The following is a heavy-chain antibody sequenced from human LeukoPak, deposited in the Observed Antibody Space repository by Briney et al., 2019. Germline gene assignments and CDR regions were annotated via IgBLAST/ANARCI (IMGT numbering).Heavy chain of an antibody. CDR3: ATDYDYVWGSFRYTRY. CDR2: IIPIFGTA. D-gene: IGHD3-16*02. CDR1: GGTFSSYA. J-gene: IGHJ4*02. V-gene: IGHV1-69*13. Sequence: SVKVSCKASGGTFSSYAISWVRQAPGQGLEWMGGIIPIFGTANYAQKFQGRVTIIADESTSTAYMELSSLRSEDPAVYYCATDYDYVWGSFRYTRYWGQGTLVTVSS.